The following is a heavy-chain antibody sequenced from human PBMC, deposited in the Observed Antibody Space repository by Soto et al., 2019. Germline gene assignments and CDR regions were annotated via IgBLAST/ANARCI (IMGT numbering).Heavy chain of an antibody. V-gene: IGHV3-30*18. D-gene: IGHD5-12*01. J-gene: IGHJ4*02. CDR2: ISIDGSEK. Sequence: GGSLRLSCAASGFAVSRYAMHWVRQAPGKGLEWVAAISIDGSEKYYVDSVKGRCTISRDNSKSTLYVQMNSLRAEDTAVYYCAKVGGYAGYETIASSGQGTLVTVS. CDR1: GFAVSRYA. CDR3: AKVGGYAGYETIAS.